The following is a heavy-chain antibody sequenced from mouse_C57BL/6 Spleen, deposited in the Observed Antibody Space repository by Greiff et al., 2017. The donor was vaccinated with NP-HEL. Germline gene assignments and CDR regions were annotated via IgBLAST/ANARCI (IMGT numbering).Heavy chain of an antibody. CDR2: IYPGDGDT. Sequence: QVQLQQSGAELVKPGASVKISCKASGYAFSSYWMNWVKQRPGKGLEWIGQIYPGDGDTNYNGKFKGKATLTADKSSSTAYMQLSSLTSEDSAVYFCARTTVVHWYFDVWGTGTTVTVSS. D-gene: IGHD1-1*01. J-gene: IGHJ1*03. CDR3: ARTTVVHWYFDV. CDR1: GYAFSSYW. V-gene: IGHV1-80*01.